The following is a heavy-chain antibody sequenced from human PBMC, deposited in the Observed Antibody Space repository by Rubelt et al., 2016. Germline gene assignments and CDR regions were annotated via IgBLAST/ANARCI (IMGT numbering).Heavy chain of an antibody. J-gene: IGHJ4*02. V-gene: IGHV4-39*01. CDR2: IYYSGNP. Sequence: VQLLESGGGLIQPGGSLRLSCAASGFTFSSYAMSWIRQPPGKGLEWIGSIYYSGNPYYNPSLKSRVTLSVDTSKNQFSLKLSSVTAADTAVYYCARPSSSGSYGYWGQGTLVTVSS. CDR1: GFTFSSYA. CDR3: ARPSSSGSYGY. D-gene: IGHD1-26*01.